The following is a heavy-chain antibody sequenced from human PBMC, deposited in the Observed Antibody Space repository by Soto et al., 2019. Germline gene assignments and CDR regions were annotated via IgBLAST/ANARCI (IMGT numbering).Heavy chain of an antibody. D-gene: IGHD6-13*01. V-gene: IGHV4-34*01. CDR3: ARGLSQGGIAADSYYFDY. CDR1: GGSFSGYY. J-gene: IGHJ4*02. CDR2: INHSGST. Sequence: SETLSLTCAVYGGSFSGYYWSWIRQPPGKGLEWIGEINHSGSTNYNPSLKSRVTISVDTSKNQFSLKLSSVTAADTAVYYCARGLSQGGIAADSYYFDYWGQGTLVTVSS.